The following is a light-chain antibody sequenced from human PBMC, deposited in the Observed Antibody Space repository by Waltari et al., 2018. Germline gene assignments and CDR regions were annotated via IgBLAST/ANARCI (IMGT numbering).Light chain of an antibody. CDR3: NSRDNSGNHVV. CDR2: GRN. V-gene: IGLV3-19*01. Sequence: SSELTQDPAVSVALGQTVRITCQGDSLRSYYARMYQQKPGQAPVIVMWGRNNRPSGIPDRFAGSSSGNTASLTITGAQAEDEADYYCNSRDNSGNHVVFGGGTKLTVL. J-gene: IGLJ3*02. CDR1: SLRSYY.